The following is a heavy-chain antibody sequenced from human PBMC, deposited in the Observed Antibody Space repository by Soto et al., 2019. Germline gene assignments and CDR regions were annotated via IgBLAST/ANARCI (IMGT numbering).Heavy chain of an antibody. CDR1: GGSISSGGYY. J-gene: IGHJ6*02. V-gene: IGHV4-31*03. CDR2: IYYSGST. CDR3: ARDCGYVEPLPYSYYGMDV. D-gene: IGHD2-21*01. Sequence: QVQLQESGPGLVKPSQTLSLTCTVSGGSISSGGYYWSWIRQHPGRGLEWMGYIYYSGSTYYNPSLKSRVTISVDTSKNQFSLKLSSVTAADTAVYYCARDCGYVEPLPYSYYGMDVWGQGTTVTVSS.